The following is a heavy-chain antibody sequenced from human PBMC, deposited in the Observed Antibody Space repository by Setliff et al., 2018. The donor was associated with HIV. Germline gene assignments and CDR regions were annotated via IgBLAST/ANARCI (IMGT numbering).Heavy chain of an antibody. CDR1: GGSISGYF. Sequence: LSLTWTVSGGSISGYFGSWIRQPPGKGLEWIGTIYYSGSTDYSPTLKGRVSILVDTSRNQLSLKLNSLAAAETAVYYCARDPGGLYCRSTTCQGGCFDPWGQGTLVTVSS. J-gene: IGHJ5*02. V-gene: IGHV4-59*01. CDR2: IYYSGST. CDR3: ARDPGGLYCRSTTCQGGCFDP. D-gene: IGHD2-2*01.